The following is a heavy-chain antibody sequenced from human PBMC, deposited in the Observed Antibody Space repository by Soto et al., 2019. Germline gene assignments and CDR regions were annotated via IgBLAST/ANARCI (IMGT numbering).Heavy chain of an antibody. D-gene: IGHD3-10*01. V-gene: IGHV4-31*03. CDR2: IYYSGST. Sequence: QVQLQESGPGLVKPSQTLSLTCTVSGGSISSGGYYWSWFRQHPGKGLEWIGYIYYSGSTYYNPSLKSRVTISLDTSKNQFSLKLGSVTAADTAVYYCARDKGGYYGSGCHYDYWGQGTLVTVSS. CDR3: ARDKGGYYGSGCHYDY. CDR1: GGSISSGGYY. J-gene: IGHJ4*02.